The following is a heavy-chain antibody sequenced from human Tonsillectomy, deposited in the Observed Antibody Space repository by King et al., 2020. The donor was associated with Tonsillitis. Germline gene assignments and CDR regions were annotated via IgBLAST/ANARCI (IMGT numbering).Heavy chain of an antibody. D-gene: IGHD3-10*01. Sequence: VQLQQCGAGLLKPSETLSLTCAIYGGCFSGYYWSWIRQPPGKGLDVIGEINQIGSTNYNPSLKSRVTISGDTAKNQFSLKLTSVTAADTAVYYCARNIPRFGTYWGQGTLVTVSS. J-gene: IGHJ4*02. V-gene: IGHV4-34*01. CDR3: ARNIPRFGTY. CDR2: INQIGST. CDR1: GGCFSGYY.